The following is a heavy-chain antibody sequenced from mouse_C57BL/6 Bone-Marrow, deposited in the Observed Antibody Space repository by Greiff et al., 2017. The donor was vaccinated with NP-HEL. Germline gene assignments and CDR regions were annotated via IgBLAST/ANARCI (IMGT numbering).Heavy chain of an antibody. D-gene: IGHD2-4*01. Sequence: DVKLQESGPGMVKPSQSLSLTCTVTGYSITSGYDWHWIRHFPGNKLEWMGYISYSGSPNYNPSLKSRISITHDTSKNHFFLKLNSVTTEDTATYYCARDDYDGAWFAYWGQGTLVTVSA. CDR3: ARDDYDGAWFAY. CDR1: GYSITSGYD. J-gene: IGHJ3*01. V-gene: IGHV3-1*01. CDR2: ISYSGSP.